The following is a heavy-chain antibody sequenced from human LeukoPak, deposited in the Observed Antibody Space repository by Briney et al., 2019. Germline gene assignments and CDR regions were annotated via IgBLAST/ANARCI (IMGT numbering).Heavy chain of an antibody. CDR3: AKDGSWGDYYFYFYIDV. CDR2: ISASGHYT. V-gene: IGHV3-23*01. J-gene: IGHJ6*03. CDR1: GFTFSNSA. D-gene: IGHD3-16*01. Sequence: PGGSLRLSCEASGFTFSNSAMSWVRQAPGKGLEWVSGISASGHYTYNADSAKGRFTISRDNSKNTLYLQMNSPRAEDTALYVCAKDGSWGDYYFYFYIDVWGKGTTVTVSS.